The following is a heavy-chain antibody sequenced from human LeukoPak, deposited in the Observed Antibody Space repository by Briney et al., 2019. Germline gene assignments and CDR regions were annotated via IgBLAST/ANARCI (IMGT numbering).Heavy chain of an antibody. CDR1: GYSISSGYY. Sequence: SETLSLTCTVSGYSISSGYYWGWLRQPPGKGLEWIGSNYHSGSTYYNPSLKSRVTISGDTSKNQFSLKLSSVTAADTAVYYCARGTGYSSGWLERTGSFDIWGQGTMVTVSS. J-gene: IGHJ3*02. V-gene: IGHV4-38-2*02. CDR3: ARGTGYSSGWLERTGSFDI. CDR2: NYHSGST. D-gene: IGHD6-19*01.